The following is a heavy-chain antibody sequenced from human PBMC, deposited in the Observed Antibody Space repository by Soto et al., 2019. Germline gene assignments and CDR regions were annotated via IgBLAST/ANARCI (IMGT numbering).Heavy chain of an antibody. J-gene: IGHJ4*02. V-gene: IGHV3-64D*06. CDR1: VLIFKNYT. Sequence: WGSLLVACASSVLIFKNYTMHWFRQAPGKGLEYVSTIDNNGIRTYYADSVKGRFTISRDNSRSIVYLEMRSLGPEDTAVYYCVKYSKPVGWGKGAPVTVSS. D-gene: IGHD1-26*01. CDR2: IDNNGIRT. CDR3: VKYSKPVG.